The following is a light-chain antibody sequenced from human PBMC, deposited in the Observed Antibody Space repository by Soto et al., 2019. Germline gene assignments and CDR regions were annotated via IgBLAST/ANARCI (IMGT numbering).Light chain of an antibody. V-gene: IGKV1-5*01. CDR2: DAS. J-gene: IGKJ5*01. CDR3: QQIHSYPIT. CDR1: LSIISW. Sequence: DIQMTQSPSTLSASVGDRVTITFRASLSIISWLAWYQQKPGKAPKLLIYDASSLESGVPSRFTGSGSGIDFTLTISSLQPEDFATYYCQQIHSYPITFGQGTRLEI.